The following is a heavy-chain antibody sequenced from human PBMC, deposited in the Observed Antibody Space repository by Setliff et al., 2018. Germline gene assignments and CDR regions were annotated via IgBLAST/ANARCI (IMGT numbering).Heavy chain of an antibody. CDR3: AKDRVPDGIWDFDS. V-gene: IGHV3-23*03. D-gene: IGHD1-20*01. CDR2: IYGGGGNGGRNT. J-gene: IGHJ5*01. Sequence: GGSLRLSCVGSGFSFSTYSMAWVRQAPGKGLQWVSGIYGGGGNGGRNTFYADSVKGRFTISRDNSKNTLYLQMNSLRAEDTALYHCAKDRVPDGIWDFDSWGPGSLGTVS. CDR1: GFSFSTYS.